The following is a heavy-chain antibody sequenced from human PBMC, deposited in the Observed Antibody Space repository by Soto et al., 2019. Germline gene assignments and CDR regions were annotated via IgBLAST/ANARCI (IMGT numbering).Heavy chain of an antibody. V-gene: IGHV1-24*01. CDR3: ARGSSSSAYYYSDY. J-gene: IGHJ4*02. Sequence: GASVKVSCKVSGYTLTELSMHWVRQAPGKGLEWMGGFDPEDGETIYAQKFQGRVTMTEDTSTGIAYMELSSLRYEDTAVYYCARGSSSSAYYYSDYWGQGTRVTVSS. CDR2: FDPEDGET. CDR1: GYTLTELS. D-gene: IGHD6-6*01.